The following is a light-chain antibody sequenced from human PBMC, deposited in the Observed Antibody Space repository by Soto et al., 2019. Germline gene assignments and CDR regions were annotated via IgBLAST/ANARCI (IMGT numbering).Light chain of an antibody. Sequence: EIVLTPSPGTLSLSPGERATLSCRASQSVSSSYLAWYQQKPGQAPRLLIYGASSRATGIPDRFSGSGSGTDFTLTIIRLEPEDFAVYYCQQYGSSFWTFGQGTKVDIK. J-gene: IGKJ1*01. CDR3: QQYGSSFWT. V-gene: IGKV3-20*01. CDR1: QSVSSSY. CDR2: GAS.